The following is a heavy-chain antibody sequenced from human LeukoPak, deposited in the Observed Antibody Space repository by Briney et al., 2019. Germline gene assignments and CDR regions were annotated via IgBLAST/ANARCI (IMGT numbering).Heavy chain of an antibody. CDR2: INPGIFTT. J-gene: IGHJ4*02. Sequence: GASVKLSCKASGYPFTTFSLHWVRQAPGQGLEWMAIINPGIFTTTYAQKLQDRITVTSDTSTATVYMELRSLRLEDTAVYFCARDWAHGSFDFSGLGTLVTLSS. CDR1: GYPFTTFS. CDR3: ARDWAHGSFDF. V-gene: IGHV1-46*01. D-gene: IGHD3-16*01.